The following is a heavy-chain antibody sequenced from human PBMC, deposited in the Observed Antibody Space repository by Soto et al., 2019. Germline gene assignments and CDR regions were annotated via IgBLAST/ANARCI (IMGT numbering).Heavy chain of an antibody. Sequence: GGSLRLSGAASGFTFSSYSMNWVRQAPGKGLEWVSSISSSSSYIYYADSVKGRFTISRDNAKNSLYLQMNSLRAEDTAVYYCARDDTLTYYYYGMGVWGQGTTVTVSS. V-gene: IGHV3-21*01. J-gene: IGHJ6*02. D-gene: IGHD5-18*01. CDR1: GFTFSSYS. CDR3: ARDDTLTYYYYGMGV. CDR2: ISSSSSYI.